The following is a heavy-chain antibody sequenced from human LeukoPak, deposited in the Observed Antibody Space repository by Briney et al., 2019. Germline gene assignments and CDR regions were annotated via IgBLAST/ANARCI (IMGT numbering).Heavy chain of an antibody. J-gene: IGHJ4*02. Sequence: GGSLRLSRAASGFTFSSYWMHWVRQAPGKGLVWVSRIKSDGSSTTYADSVKGRFTISRDNSKNTLYLQMNSLRAEDTAIYYCARGKRFGELFYFDYWGQGTLVTVSS. CDR1: GFTFSSYW. CDR2: IKSDGSST. CDR3: ARGKRFGELFYFDY. D-gene: IGHD3-10*01. V-gene: IGHV3-74*01.